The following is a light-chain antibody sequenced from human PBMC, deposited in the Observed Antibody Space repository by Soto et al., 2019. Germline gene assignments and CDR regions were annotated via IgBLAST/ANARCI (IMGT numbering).Light chain of an antibody. V-gene: IGKV1-9*01. J-gene: IGKJ1*01. CDR1: QGISSY. Sequence: DIQLTQSPSFLSASVGDRVTITCRASQGISSYLAWYQQKPGKAPKLLIYAASTLQSGVPSRFSGSGSGTEFTLTISSLQPEDFATYYCQEYNNYWTFGQGTKV. CDR3: QEYNNYWT. CDR2: AAS.